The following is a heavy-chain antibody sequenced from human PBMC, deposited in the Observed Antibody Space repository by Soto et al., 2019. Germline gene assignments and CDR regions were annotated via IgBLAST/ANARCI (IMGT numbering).Heavy chain of an antibody. J-gene: IGHJ6*02. CDR2: ISYDGSNK. D-gene: IGHD1-1*01. CDR1: GFTFSSYG. CDR3: AKVFQGELEQVHYYYGMDV. Sequence: GGSLRLSCAASGFTFSSYGMHWVRQAPGKGLEWVAVISYDGSNKYYADSVKGRFTISRDNSKNTLYLQMNSLRAEDTAVYYCAKVFQGELEQVHYYYGMDVWGQGTTVTVSS. V-gene: IGHV3-30*18.